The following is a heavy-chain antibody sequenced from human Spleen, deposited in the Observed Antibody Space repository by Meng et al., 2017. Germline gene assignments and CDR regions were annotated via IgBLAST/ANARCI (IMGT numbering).Heavy chain of an antibody. CDR2: INHSGST. V-gene: IGHV4-34*01. D-gene: IGHD4-23*01. Sequence: QWGYGLLKPSETLSLTCAVYGGSFSGYYWSWIRQPPGKGLEWIGEINHSGSTNYNPSLKSRVTISVDTSKNQFSLKLSSVTAADTAVYYCARLIFDYGGNSGGGTFDYWGQGTLVTVSS. CDR1: GGSFSGYY. CDR3: ARLIFDYGGNSGGGTFDY. J-gene: IGHJ4*02.